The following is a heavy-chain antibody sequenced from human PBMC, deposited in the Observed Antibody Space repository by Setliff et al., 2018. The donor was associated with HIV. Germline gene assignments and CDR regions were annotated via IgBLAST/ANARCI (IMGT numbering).Heavy chain of an antibody. V-gene: IGHV4-34*01. CDR2: INQSGNT. J-gene: IGHJ2*01. Sequence: SETLSLTCAVYGGSLSRYYWSWVRQSPGRGLEWIGEINQSGNTNFNPSLKSRLIISVDTSKSQFSLKLTSVTAADTALYYCAREGGQGYSGSGSFYHRNFDLWGRGTLVTVSS. CDR1: GGSLSRYY. CDR3: AREGGQGYSGSGSFYHRNFDL. D-gene: IGHD3-10*01.